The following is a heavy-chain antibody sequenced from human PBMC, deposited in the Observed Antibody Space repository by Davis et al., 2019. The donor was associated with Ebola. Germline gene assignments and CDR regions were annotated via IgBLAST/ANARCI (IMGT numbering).Heavy chain of an antibody. CDR2: IYRDERT. Sequence: GGSLRLSCAASGFIVSDKYMSWVRQAPGKGLEWVSVIYRDERTYYADSVKGRFTVSRDNSENMLYLQMSTLRVEDTAVYHCARGGYYDSSGYSHAAFDIWGQGTMVTVSS. CDR1: GFIVSDKY. CDR3: ARGGYYDSSGYSHAAFDI. J-gene: IGHJ3*02. D-gene: IGHD3-22*01. V-gene: IGHV3-53*01.